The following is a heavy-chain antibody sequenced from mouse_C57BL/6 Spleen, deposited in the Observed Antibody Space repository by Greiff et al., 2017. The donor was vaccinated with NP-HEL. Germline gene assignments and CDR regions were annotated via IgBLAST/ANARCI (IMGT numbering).Heavy chain of an antibody. Sequence: VQLQQPGAELVMPGASVKLSCKASGYTFTSYWMHWVKQRPGQGLEWIGEIDPSDSYTNYNQKFKGKSTLTVDKSSSTAYMQLSSLTSEDSAVYYCARGGHYGSSYWYFGGWGTGTTVTVAS. CDR2: IDPSDSYT. CDR3: ARGGHYGSSYWYFGG. J-gene: IGHJ1*03. D-gene: IGHD1-1*01. V-gene: IGHV1-69*01. CDR1: GYTFTSYW.